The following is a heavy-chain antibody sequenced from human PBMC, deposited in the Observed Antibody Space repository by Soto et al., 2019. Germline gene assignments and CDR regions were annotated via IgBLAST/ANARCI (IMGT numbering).Heavy chain of an antibody. CDR3: ARGLHSLFDY. D-gene: IGHD2-21*01. J-gene: IGHJ4*02. Sequence: LIXYCASSGFTFSNYGMHWVRQAPGKGLEWVAVIWYDGNNKYYADSVKGRFTISRDNSNNTLYVQMTSLRAEDTAVYYCARGLHSLFDYWGQGTLVTVSS. CDR2: IWYDGNNK. CDR1: GFTFSNYG. V-gene: IGHV3-33*01.